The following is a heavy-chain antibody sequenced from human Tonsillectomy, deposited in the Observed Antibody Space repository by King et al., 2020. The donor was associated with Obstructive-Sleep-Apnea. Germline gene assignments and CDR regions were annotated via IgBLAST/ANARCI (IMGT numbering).Heavy chain of an antibody. D-gene: IGHD6-19*01. CDR2: IIPILGIA. CDR1: GGTFSSYA. CDR3: ASGYSWGSGWYDAFDI. J-gene: IGHJ3*02. V-gene: IGHV1-69*10. Sequence: QLVQSGAEVKKPGSSVKVSCKASGGTFSSYAISWVRQAPGQGLEWMGGIIPILGIANYAQKFQGRVTITADKSTSTAYMELSSLRSEDTAVYYCASGYSWGSGWYDAFDIWGQGTMVTVSS.